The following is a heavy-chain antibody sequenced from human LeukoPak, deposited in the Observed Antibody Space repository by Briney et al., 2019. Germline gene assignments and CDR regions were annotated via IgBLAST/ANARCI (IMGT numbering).Heavy chain of an antibody. D-gene: IGHD1-20*01. Sequence: GGSLRLSCAASGFTFSSYWMHWVRQAPGKGLVWVSRINSDGSSTSYADSVKGRFTISRDNAKNTLYLQMNSLRAEDTAVYYCPRDYLGSNWNDGPSLGYWGQGTLVTVSS. J-gene: IGHJ4*02. CDR1: GFTFSSYW. CDR3: PRDYLGSNWNDGPSLGY. CDR2: INSDGSST. V-gene: IGHV3-74*01.